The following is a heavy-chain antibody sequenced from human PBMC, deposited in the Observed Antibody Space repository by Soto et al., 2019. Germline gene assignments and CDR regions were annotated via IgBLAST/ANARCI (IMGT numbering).Heavy chain of an antibody. CDR2: INSDGSST. J-gene: IGHJ4*02. D-gene: IGHD1-26*01. V-gene: IGHV3-74*01. Sequence: EVQLVESGGGLVQPGGSLRLSCAASGFTFSSYWMHWVRQAPGKGLVWVSRINSDGSSTSYADSVKGRFTISRDNAKNTLYLKMNSLRAEDTAVYYCARDVGSYYYYDYWGQGTLVTVSS. CDR1: GFTFSSYW. CDR3: ARDVGSYYYYDY.